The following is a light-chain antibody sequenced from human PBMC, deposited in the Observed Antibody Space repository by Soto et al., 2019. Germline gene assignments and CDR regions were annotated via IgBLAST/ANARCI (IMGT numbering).Light chain of an antibody. CDR3: QQSSSWPIT. J-gene: IGKJ5*01. CDR1: QSIGTY. Sequence: IVLTQSPATLSLSPGEGATLSCTASQSIGTYLAWYQQTPGQVPKLLIYDSSTRATGTPVRFSGTGSGTGFTLPINSLEPEDSALYYCQQSSSWPITFGQGTRLQIK. CDR2: DSS. V-gene: IGKV3-11*01.